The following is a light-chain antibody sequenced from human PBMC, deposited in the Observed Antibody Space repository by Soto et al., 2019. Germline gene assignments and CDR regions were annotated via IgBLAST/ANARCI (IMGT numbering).Light chain of an antibody. V-gene: IGKV3-20*01. J-gene: IGKJ3*01. CDR2: GAS. CDR3: QQYGSSPLCT. Sequence: EIVLTQSPGNLSLSPGERANLACRASQSVSSSYLAWYQQKPGQAPRLLIYGASSRATGIPDRFSGSGSGTDFTLTISRLEPEDFAVYYCQQYGSSPLCTFGPGTKVDIK. CDR1: QSVSSSY.